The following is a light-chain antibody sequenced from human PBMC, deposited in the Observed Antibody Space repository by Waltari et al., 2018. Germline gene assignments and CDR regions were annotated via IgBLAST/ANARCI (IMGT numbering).Light chain of an antibody. CDR3: LVGDTTAVWS. CDR2: QDN. Sequence: SYDLTQPPSLSVSPGQTAAVTCPGLELLNTYSSCYQQRPGQSPVWVICQDNKRPSAIHERYSGASSSYTAALTTSGALPVEGADDYCLVGDTTAVWSFGTVTEVTGL. J-gene: IGLJ1*01. V-gene: IGLV3-1*01. CDR1: ELLNTY.